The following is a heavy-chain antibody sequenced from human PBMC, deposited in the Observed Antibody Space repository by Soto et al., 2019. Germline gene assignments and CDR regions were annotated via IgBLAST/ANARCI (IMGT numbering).Heavy chain of an antibody. D-gene: IGHD3-10*01. CDR2: IYYSGST. CDR3: ARVGVWFGEGFYY. J-gene: IGHJ4*02. V-gene: IGHV4-61*01. CDR1: GGSVSSGSYY. Sequence: QVQLQESGPGLVKPSETLSLTCTVSGGSVSSGSYYWSWIRQPPGKGLVWIGYIYYSGSTSYNPSLKSRVTISVVTAKNQFSLKLSSVTAADTVVYYCARVGVWFGEGFYYWGQGTLVTVSS.